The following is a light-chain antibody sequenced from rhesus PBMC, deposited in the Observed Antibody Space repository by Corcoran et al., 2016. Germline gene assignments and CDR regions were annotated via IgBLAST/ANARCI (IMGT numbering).Light chain of an antibody. Sequence: DIQMTQSPSSLSASVGDRVTVTCRASQGINKELSWYQQKPGKAPTLLIYAAFSLQTGVSSRFSGCGSGTAFTLTISRLQPEDVATYYCLQDYTTPWTFGQGTKVEIK. CDR2: AAF. CDR1: QGINKE. V-gene: IGKV1-94*01. J-gene: IGKJ1*01. CDR3: LQDYTTPWT.